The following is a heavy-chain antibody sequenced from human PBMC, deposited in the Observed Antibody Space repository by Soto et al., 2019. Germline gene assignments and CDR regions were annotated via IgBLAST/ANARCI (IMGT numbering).Heavy chain of an antibody. CDR2: ISSSSSYT. CDR3: ARVSGVGTSLYYYYYYGMDV. Sequence: QVQLVESGGGLVKPGGSLRLSCAASGFTFSDYYMSWIRQAPGKGLEWVSYISSSSSYTNYADSVKGRFTISRDNAKNSLYLQMNSLRAEDTAVYYCARVSGVGTSLYYYYYYGMDVWGQGTTVTVSS. CDR1: GFTFSDYY. V-gene: IGHV3-11*06. D-gene: IGHD2-2*01. J-gene: IGHJ6*02.